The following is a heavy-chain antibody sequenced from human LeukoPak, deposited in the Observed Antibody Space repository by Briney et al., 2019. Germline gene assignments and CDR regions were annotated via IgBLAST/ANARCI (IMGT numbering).Heavy chain of an antibody. CDR1: GYSLTRHW. J-gene: IGHJ3*02. D-gene: IGHD7-27*01. CDR3: ASEVVGNAFDI. V-gene: IGHV5-51*01. CDR2: IYPGDSDT. Sequence: GESLKTSCKGSGYSLTRHWIGWVRQMPGKGLEWMGVIYPGDSDTRYSPSFQGQVTISADKSISTAYLQWSSLKASDTAMYYCASEVVGNAFDIWGQGTMVTVSS.